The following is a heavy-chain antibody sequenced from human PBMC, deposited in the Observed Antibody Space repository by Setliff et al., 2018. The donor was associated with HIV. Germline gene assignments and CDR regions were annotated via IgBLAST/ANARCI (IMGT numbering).Heavy chain of an antibody. CDR2: INSDGSDT. J-gene: IGHJ3*01. Sequence: GGSLRLSCAASGFTFSSYWMHWVRQAPGKGLVWVSRINSDGSDTRYADSVKGRFTISRDNAKNTLYLQMNSLRAEDTAVYYCAKQRYYDGNDGFDVWGQGTMVTVSS. CDR3: AKQRYYDGNDGFDV. CDR1: GFTFSSYW. V-gene: IGHV3-74*01. D-gene: IGHD3-3*01.